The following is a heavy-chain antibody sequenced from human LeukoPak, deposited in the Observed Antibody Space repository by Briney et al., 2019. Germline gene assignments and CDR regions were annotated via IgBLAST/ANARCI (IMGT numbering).Heavy chain of an antibody. J-gene: IGHJ3*02. V-gene: IGHV3-33*06. Sequence: GGSLRLSCTASGFNFGIYGMHWVRQAPGKGLEWVAVMWDDGTNEYYVESVKGRFTISRDNGKRTLYLQMNSLRVEDTAVYYCAKTYCGGDCQDAFDIWGQGTMVTVSS. D-gene: IGHD2-21*01. CDR2: MWDDGTNE. CDR3: AKTYCGGDCQDAFDI. CDR1: GFNFGIYG.